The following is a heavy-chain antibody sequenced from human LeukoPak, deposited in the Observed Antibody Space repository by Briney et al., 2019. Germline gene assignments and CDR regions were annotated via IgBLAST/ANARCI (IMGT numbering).Heavy chain of an antibody. D-gene: IGHD4-11*01. J-gene: IGHJ4*02. CDR1: GFNFSTYW. Sequence: GGSLRLSCTASGFNFSTYWMTWVRQVPGKGLEWVANIKQDGSEKYYVDSVKGRLTISRDNAKNSLYLQMNSLRAEDTAVYYCARVGGSNYPPDYWGQGTLVTVSS. V-gene: IGHV3-7*03. CDR2: IKQDGSEK. CDR3: ARVGGSNYPPDY.